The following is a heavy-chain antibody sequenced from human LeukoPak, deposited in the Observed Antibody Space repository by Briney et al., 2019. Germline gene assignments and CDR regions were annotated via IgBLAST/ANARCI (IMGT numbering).Heavy chain of an antibody. D-gene: IGHD6-19*01. J-gene: IGHJ5*02. CDR3: ARTGIAVAGKGGVNWFDP. CDR1: GGSISSYY. V-gene: IGHV4-59*08. Sequence: PSETLSLTCTVSGGSISSYYWSWIRQPPGKGLEWIGYIYCSGSTNYNPSLKSRVTISVDTSKNQFSLKLSSVTAADTAVYYCARTGIAVAGKGGVNWFDPWGQGTLVTVSS. CDR2: IYCSGST.